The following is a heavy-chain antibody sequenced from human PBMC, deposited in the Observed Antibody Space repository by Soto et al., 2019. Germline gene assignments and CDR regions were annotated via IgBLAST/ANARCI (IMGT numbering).Heavy chain of an antibody. CDR2: IWYDGSNK. J-gene: IGHJ3*02. Sequence: QVQLVESGGGVVQPGRSLRLSCAASGFTFSSYGMHWVRQAPGEGLEWVAVIWYDGSNKYYADSVKGRFTISRDNSKNTLYLQMNSLRAEDTAVYYCARDVTEGYSGDAFDIWGQGTMVTVSS. CDR1: GFTFSSYG. CDR3: ARDVTEGYSGDAFDI. V-gene: IGHV3-33*01. D-gene: IGHD3-22*01.